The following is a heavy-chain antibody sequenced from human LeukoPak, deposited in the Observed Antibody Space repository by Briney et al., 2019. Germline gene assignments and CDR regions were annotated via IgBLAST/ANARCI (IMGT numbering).Heavy chain of an antibody. CDR2: IYYSGST. Sequence: SETLSLTCTVSGGSISSSSYYWGWIRQPPGKGLEWIGSIYYSGSTYYNPSLKSRVTISVDTSKNQFSLKLSSVTAADTAVYYCARVFFSSVAGTVRWFDPWGQGTLVTVSS. D-gene: IGHD6-19*01. V-gene: IGHV4-39*07. CDR1: GGSISSSSYY. J-gene: IGHJ5*02. CDR3: ARVFFSSVAGTVRWFDP.